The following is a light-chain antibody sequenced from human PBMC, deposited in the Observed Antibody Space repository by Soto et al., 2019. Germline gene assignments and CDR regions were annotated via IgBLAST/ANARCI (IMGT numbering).Light chain of an antibody. CDR2: EAN. CDR3: SSYTSSSQRV. Sequence: QSALTQPASVSGSPGQSITVSCTGTNIDVGSYNLISWYQQHPGKAPKLMIYEANKRPSGVSNRFSGSKSGNTASLTISGLQAEDEADYYCSSYTSSSQRVFGGGTKLTVL. J-gene: IGLJ2*01. CDR1: NIDVGSYNL. V-gene: IGLV2-14*02.